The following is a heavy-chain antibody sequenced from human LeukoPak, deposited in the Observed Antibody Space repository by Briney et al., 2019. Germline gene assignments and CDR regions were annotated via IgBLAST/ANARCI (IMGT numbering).Heavy chain of an antibody. J-gene: IGHJ5*02. CDR1: GYTFTGYY. V-gene: IGHV1-2*02. CDR2: INPNSSGT. D-gene: IGHD1-26*01. CDR3: ALVTWGRSGSYFYWFDP. Sequence: ASVKVSCKASGYTFTGYYMHWVRQAPGQGLEWMGWINPNSSGTNYAQKFQGRVTMTRDTSISTAYMELSRLRSDDTAVYYCALVTWGRSGSYFYWFDPWGQGTLVTVSS.